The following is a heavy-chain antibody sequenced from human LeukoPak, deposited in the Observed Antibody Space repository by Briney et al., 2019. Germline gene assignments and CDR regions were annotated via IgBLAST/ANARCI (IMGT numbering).Heavy chain of an antibody. Sequence: GGSLRLSCAASVFTFSNYWMTWVRQAPGKGLEWVANIKRDGSAKNYVDSVKGRFTISRDNAQNSLYLQMNSLRAEDTAVYFCARDGGYCDSTNSYDSLDCWGQGALVTVSS. CDR3: ARDGGYCDSTNSYDSLDC. CDR1: VFTFSNYW. J-gene: IGHJ4*02. D-gene: IGHD2-2*01. CDR2: IKRDGSAK. V-gene: IGHV3-7*04.